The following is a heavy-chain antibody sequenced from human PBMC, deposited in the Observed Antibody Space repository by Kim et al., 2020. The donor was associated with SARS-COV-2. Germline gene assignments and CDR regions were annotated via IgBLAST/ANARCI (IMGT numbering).Heavy chain of an antibody. CDR1: GYTFTSYG. Sequence: ASVKVSCKASGYTFTSYGISWVRQAPGQGLEWMGWISAYNGNTNYAQKLQGRVTMTTDTSTSTAYMELRSLRSDDTAVYYCARDSLFRYYYYGMDVWGQGTTVTVSS. V-gene: IGHV1-18*04. CDR3: ARDSLFRYYYYGMDV. J-gene: IGHJ6*02. D-gene: IGHD2-21*01. CDR2: ISAYNGNT.